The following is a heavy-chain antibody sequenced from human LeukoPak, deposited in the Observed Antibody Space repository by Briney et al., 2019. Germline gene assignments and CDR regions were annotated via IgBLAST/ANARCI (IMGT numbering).Heavy chain of an antibody. CDR3: AGTKYYDILTGPAP. CDR1: GFTFSSYA. D-gene: IGHD3-9*01. J-gene: IGHJ5*02. CDR2: ISYDGSNK. V-gene: IGHV3-30*04. Sequence: GGSLRPSPAASGFTFSSYAMHWVRQAPGKGLEWVAVISYDGSNKYYADSVKGRFTISRDNSKNTLYLQMNSLRAEDTAVYYCAGTKYYDILTGPAPWGQGTLVSVSS.